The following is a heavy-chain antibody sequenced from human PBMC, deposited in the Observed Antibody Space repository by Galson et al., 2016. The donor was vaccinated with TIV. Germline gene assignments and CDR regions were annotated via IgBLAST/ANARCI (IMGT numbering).Heavy chain of an antibody. CDR1: GYGFVDYW. CDR2: GYLGDSVN. CDR3: ARTAGGIDQ. V-gene: IGHV5-51*01. J-gene: IGHJ4*02. Sequence: QSGAEVKKPGESLKISCKHSGYGFVDYWIVWVRQRPGKGLEWMGIGYLGDSVNRYSPSFQGQAANSADKSSNPAYLQWSSLQASDTAMYYCARTAGGIDQWGQGTLVTVSS. D-gene: IGHD1-26*01.